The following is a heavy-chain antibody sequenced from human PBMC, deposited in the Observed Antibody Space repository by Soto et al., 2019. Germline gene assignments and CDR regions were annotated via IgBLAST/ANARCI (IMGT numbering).Heavy chain of an antibody. J-gene: IGHJ4*02. CDR2: IYYGGST. CDR1: GGSIRNNYVY. CDR3: ARSSSRWSPFDY. Sequence: SETLSLTCAVSGGSIRNNYVYWGWIRQPPGKGLEWIGSIYYGGSTYYNPSLKSRVTISVDTSKNQFSLKLSSVTAADTAVYYCARSSSRWSPFDYWGQGTLVTVSS. V-gene: IGHV4-39*01. D-gene: IGHD6-13*01.